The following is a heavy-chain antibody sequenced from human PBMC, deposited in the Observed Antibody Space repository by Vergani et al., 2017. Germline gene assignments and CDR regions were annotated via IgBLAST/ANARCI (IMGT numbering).Heavy chain of an antibody. CDR3: SRPGYSNGQRDS. V-gene: IGHV3-49*04. CDR2: LGKRDFGGTR. CDR1: GYSFGDDA. J-gene: IGHJ4*02. Sequence: EVQLVDSGGGLVQPGQSLRLSCTPSGYSFGDDALTWVRQVPGKGLEWVAFLGKRDFGGTRQYDLSVRGRFTISRDDSKSVVYLDMNNLKVEDTAIYSCSRPGYSNGQRDSWGQGTLVIVSS. D-gene: IGHD4-11*01.